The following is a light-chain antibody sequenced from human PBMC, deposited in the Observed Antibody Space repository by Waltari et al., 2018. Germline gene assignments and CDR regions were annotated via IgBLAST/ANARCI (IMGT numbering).Light chain of an antibody. J-gene: IGLJ1*01. CDR2: EVS. V-gene: IGLV2-14*01. CDR3: NSYTSSSTYV. CDR1: SSDVGVYNY. Sequence: QSVLTQPASVSGSPGQSITISCAGTSSDVGVYNYVSWYQQHPGKAPKLMIYEVSKRPSGVSNRFSCAKSGNTASLTISGLQAEDEADYYCNSYTSSSTYVFGTGTKVTVL.